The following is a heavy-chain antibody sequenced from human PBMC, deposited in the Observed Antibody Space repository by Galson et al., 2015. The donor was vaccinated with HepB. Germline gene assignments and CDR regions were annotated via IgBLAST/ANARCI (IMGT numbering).Heavy chain of an antibody. CDR1: GFSFSSYA. V-gene: IGHV3-23*01. J-gene: IGHJ4*02. CDR3: AKESPLHGTPFDY. D-gene: IGHD1-1*01. CDR2: IGGSGGST. Sequence: SLRLSCAASGFSFSSYAMSWVRQVPGKGLEWVSGIGGSGGSTYYADSVKGRFSISRDNSKITLYLQMNSLRAEDTAIYYCAKESPLHGTPFDYWGQGTLVTVSS.